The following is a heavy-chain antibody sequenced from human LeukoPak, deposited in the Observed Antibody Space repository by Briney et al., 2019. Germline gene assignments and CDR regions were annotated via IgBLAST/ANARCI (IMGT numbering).Heavy chain of an antibody. CDR2: ISSSSSYI. CDR3: ARPASSYYYYMDV. J-gene: IGHJ6*03. D-gene: IGHD6-13*01. Sequence: PGGSLRLSCAASGFTFSSYSMNWVRQAPGKGLEWVSSISSSSSYIYYADSVKGRFTISRDNAKNSLYLQMNSLRAEDTAVYYCARPASSYYYYMDVWGKGTTVTVSS. CDR1: GFTFSSYS. V-gene: IGHV3-21*01.